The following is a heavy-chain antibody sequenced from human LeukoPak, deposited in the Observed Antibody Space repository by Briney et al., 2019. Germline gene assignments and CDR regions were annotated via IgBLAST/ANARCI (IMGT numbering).Heavy chain of an antibody. CDR3: ARDLNTEDGMDV. D-gene: IGHD4-17*01. CDR2: INPGNGNT. CDR1: GYTFTSFV. Sequence: ASVKVSCKTSGYTFTSFVIHWVRQAPGQRPEWMGRINPGNGNTKYSQKFQGRVTITTDTSASTAYMELSSLRSEDTAVYYCARDLNTEDGMDVWGQGTTVTVSS. J-gene: IGHJ6*02. V-gene: IGHV1-3*01.